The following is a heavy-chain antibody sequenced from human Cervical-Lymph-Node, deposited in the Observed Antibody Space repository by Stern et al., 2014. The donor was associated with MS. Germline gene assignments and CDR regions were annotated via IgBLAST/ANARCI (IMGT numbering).Heavy chain of an antibody. J-gene: IGHJ5*02. CDR2: ISYDGRTK. D-gene: IGHD3-22*01. CDR1: GFTFRTYA. CDR3: ARAPGDYELDH. Sequence: QVQLEESWGGLVQPLWSLRLSWAASGFTFRTYAMHWGRQAPGKVLGCVTVISYDGRTKFYADSVKGRVAISRDNSKSTLYLQMNSLRVEGTAMYYCARAPGDYELDHWGQGTLVTVSA. V-gene: IGHV3-30*09.